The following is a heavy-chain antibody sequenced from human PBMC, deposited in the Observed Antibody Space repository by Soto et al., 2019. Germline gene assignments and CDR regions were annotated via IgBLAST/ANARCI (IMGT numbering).Heavy chain of an antibody. D-gene: IGHD2-2*02. CDR2: IWYDGSNK. Sequence: TFSSYGMHWVRQAPGKGLEWVAVIWYDGSNKYYADSVKGRFTISRDNSKNTLYLQMNSLRAEDTAVYYCARDERRYCSSTSCYKVYDWGQGTLVTVSS. CDR3: ARDERRYCSSTSCYKVYD. J-gene: IGHJ4*02. CDR1: TFSSYG. V-gene: IGHV3-33*01.